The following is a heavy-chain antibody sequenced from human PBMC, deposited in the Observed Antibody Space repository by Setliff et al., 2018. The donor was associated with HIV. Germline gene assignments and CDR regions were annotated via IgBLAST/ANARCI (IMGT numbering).Heavy chain of an antibody. CDR2: ISYNGIT. CDR3: ARHRPWEVDVFDI. Sequence: SETLSLTCSVSGGSMRNYYWSWIRQPPRRGLEWVGYISYNGITTYNPSLKSRVTISVDTSKNQFSLKLTSVTAADTAVYYCARHRPWEVDVFDIWGQGTMVTVSS. CDR1: GGSMRNYY. V-gene: IGHV4-59*08. D-gene: IGHD1-26*01. J-gene: IGHJ3*02.